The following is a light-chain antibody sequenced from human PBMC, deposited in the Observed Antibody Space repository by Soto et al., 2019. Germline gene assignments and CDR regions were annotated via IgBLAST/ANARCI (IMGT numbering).Light chain of an antibody. CDR1: QSISNN. CDR2: DAS. Sequence: EIVMTQSPATLSVSPGERVTLSCRASQSISNNLAWYQHKPGRAPRVLIHDASHRAAGIPARFSGSGFGTDFTLTISSLEPEDAAVYYCQQRSNWPPITFGQGTRLEIK. CDR3: QQRSNWPPIT. J-gene: IGKJ5*01. V-gene: IGKV3-11*01.